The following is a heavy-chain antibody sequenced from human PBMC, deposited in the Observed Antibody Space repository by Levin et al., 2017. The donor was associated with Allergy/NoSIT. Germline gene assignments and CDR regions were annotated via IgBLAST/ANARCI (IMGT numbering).Heavy chain of an antibody. V-gene: IGHV4-59*01. Sequence: SETLSLTCTVSGGSISSYYWSWIRQPPGKGLEWIGYIYYSGSTNYNPSLKSRVTISVDTSKNQFSLKLSSVTAADTAVYYCARVTIRRRGRNWFDPWGQGTLVTVSS. CDR1: GGSISSYY. D-gene: IGHD3-10*01. CDR2: IYYSGST. CDR3: ARVTIRRRGRNWFDP. J-gene: IGHJ5*02.